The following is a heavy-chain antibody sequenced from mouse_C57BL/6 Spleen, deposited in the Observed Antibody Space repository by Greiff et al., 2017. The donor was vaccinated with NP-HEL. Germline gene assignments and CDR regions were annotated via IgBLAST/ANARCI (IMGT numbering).Heavy chain of an antibody. D-gene: IGHD3-2*02. CDR2: IYPRSGNT. CDR3: ARGRQLRLAWFAY. Sequence: QVQLQQSGAELARPGASVKLSCKASGYTFTSYGISWVKQRTGQGLEWIGEIYPRSGNTYYNEKFKGKATLTADKSSSTAYMELRSLTSEDSAVYFCARGRQLRLAWFAYWGQGTLVTVSA. CDR1: GYTFTSYG. V-gene: IGHV1-81*01. J-gene: IGHJ3*01.